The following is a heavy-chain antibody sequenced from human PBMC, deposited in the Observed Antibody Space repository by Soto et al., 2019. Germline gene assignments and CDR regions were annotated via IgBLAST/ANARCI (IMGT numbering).Heavy chain of an antibody. Sequence: ASVKVSCKASGYTFTKFHIHWVRQAPGQGLEWMGMIDPSGGVTRDAQRFQGRITMTSDTSSSSVYMELRGLTSEDTAVYYCARENDILTGYYSPQWRYYYGMDVWGQGTTVTVSS. V-gene: IGHV1-46*01. CDR3: ARENDILTGYYSPQWRYYYGMDV. CDR1: GYTFTKFH. D-gene: IGHD3-9*01. J-gene: IGHJ6*02. CDR2: IDPSGGVT.